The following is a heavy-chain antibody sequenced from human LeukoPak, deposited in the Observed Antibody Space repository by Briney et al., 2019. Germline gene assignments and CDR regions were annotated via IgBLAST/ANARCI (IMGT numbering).Heavy chain of an antibody. CDR3: ARGGFYCGDDCYVDY. CDR1: GGSFSYYY. J-gene: IGHJ4*02. V-gene: IGHV4-34*01. Sequence: PSETLSLTCAIYGGSFSYYYWSWIRQPPEKGLEWIGEINRSGSNNYNPSLTSRVSISVATSKNQFSLQLSCVTAEDTAVYYCARGGFYCGDDCYVDYWGQGTLVTVSS. D-gene: IGHD2-21*02. CDR2: INRSGSN.